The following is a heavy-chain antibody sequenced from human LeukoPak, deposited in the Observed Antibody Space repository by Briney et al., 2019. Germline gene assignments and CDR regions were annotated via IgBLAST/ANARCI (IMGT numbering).Heavy chain of an antibody. CDR2: INQDGSTK. V-gene: IGHV3-7*05. D-gene: IGHD3-9*01. CDR3: ARDPDILIGVAYEN. Sequence: PGGSLRLSCAASGFTFSSDWMSWVRQAPGKGLEWVAKINQDGSTKYYVDSVKGRFTISRDNAQNSLYPQMNSLTAEDTALYYCARDPDILIGVAYENWGQGEMVTVST. CDR1: GFTFSSDW. J-gene: IGHJ3*02.